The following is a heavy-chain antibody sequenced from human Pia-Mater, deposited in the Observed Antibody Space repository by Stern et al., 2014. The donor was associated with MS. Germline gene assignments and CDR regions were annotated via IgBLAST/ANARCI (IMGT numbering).Heavy chain of an antibody. CDR2: IDWDDDQ. CDR1: GFSLSTSGMR. V-gene: IGHV2-70*04. J-gene: IGHJ4*02. CDR3: ARSPPYYEFWNDYYYFDY. D-gene: IGHD3-3*01. Sequence: QVTLRESGPALVKPTQTLTLTCTFSGFSLSTSGMRVSWIRQHPGKALEWLARIDWDDDQFYSNILKTRLTISKDTSKNQVVLTMTNMDPVDTATYYCARSPPYYEFWNDYYYFDYWGQGTLVAVSS.